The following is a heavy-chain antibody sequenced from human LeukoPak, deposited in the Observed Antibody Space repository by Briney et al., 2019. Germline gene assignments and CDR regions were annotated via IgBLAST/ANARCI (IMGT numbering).Heavy chain of an antibody. CDR1: GFTSDDYA. Sequence: GGSLRLSCAAAGFTSDDYAMHWVGQAPGKGLEWGSLISGDGGSTYYAASVKGRFTISRDNSKNSLYLQMNSLRTEDTALCYCAKDLSGWYGGWDWGQGTLVTVSS. V-gene: IGHV3-43*02. CDR3: AKDLSGWYGGWD. D-gene: IGHD6-19*01. J-gene: IGHJ4*02. CDR2: ISGDGGST.